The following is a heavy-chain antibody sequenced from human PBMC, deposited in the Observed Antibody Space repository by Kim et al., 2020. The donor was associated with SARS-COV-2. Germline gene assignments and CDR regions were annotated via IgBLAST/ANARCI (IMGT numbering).Heavy chain of an antibody. V-gene: IGHV1-69*13. CDR1: GGTFSSYA. Sequence: SVKVSCKASGGTFSSYAISWVRQAPGQGLEWMGGIIPIFGTANYAQKFQGRVTITADESTSTAYMELSRLRSEDTAVYYCARGGGSGTQEVANVWGQGTTVTVSS. D-gene: IGHD3-10*01. J-gene: IGHJ6*02. CDR3: ARGGGSGTQEVANV. CDR2: IIPIFGTA.